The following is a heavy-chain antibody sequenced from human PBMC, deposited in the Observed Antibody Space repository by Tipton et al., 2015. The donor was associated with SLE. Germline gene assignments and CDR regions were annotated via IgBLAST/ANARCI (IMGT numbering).Heavy chain of an antibody. Sequence: GLVKPSETLSLTCTVSGGSISSYYWSWIRQPPGKGLEWIGYIYYSGSTNYNPSLKSRVTISVDTSKNQFSLKLSSVTAADTAVYYCARSKDPRSSDAFDIWGQGTMVTVSS. CDR1: GGSISSYY. J-gene: IGHJ3*02. V-gene: IGHV4-59*01. CDR3: ARSKDPRSSDAFDI. CDR2: IYYSGST.